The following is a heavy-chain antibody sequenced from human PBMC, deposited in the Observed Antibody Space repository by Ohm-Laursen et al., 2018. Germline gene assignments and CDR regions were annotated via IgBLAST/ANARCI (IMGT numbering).Heavy chain of an antibody. CDR2: VSGSGYTK. D-gene: IGHD3-22*01. CDR1: GFTFSDYW. V-gene: IGHV3-11*04. Sequence: SLRLSCSASGFTFSDYWMHWVRQAPGKGLEWVSHVSGSGYTKYYGDSVKGRFTISRDNAENSLYLQMNSLRAEDTAVYYCARDSALYYYDSSGYFRGFDYWGQGTLVTVSS. CDR3: ARDSALYYYDSSGYFRGFDY. J-gene: IGHJ4*02.